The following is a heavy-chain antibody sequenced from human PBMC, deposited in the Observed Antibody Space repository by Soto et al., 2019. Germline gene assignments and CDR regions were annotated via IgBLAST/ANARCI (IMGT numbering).Heavy chain of an antibody. V-gene: IGHV1-69*13. D-gene: IGHD4-4*01. CDR3: ARDSTKTEMTTVTTGDAFDY. Sequence: SVKVSCEASGGTISSYAIIWVRQATGQGLEWMGGVIPIFGTANYAQKFQGRVTITADESTSTAYMELSSLRSEDTAVYYCARDSTKTEMTTVTTGDAFDYWGQGTLVSVSS. CDR2: VIPIFGTA. CDR1: GGTISSYA. J-gene: IGHJ4*02.